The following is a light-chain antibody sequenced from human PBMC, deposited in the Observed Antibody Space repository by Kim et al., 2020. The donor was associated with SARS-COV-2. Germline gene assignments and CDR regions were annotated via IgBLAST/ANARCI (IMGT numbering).Light chain of an antibody. CDR2: EVA. CDR1: SSDVGGFNY. CDR3: SSFTNTNTPVV. J-gene: IGLJ2*01. Sequence: QSALTQPASVSGPPGQSVTISCTGTSSDVGGFNYVSWYQQYPGKAPKLIIYEVASRPSGVSHRFSGSKSGNTAALTISGLQAEDEADYHCSSFTNTNTPVVFGGGTQLTVL. V-gene: IGLV2-14*01.